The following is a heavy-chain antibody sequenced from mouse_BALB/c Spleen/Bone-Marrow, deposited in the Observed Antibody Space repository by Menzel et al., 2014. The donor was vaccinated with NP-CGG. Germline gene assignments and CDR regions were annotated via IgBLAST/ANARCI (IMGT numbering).Heavy chain of an antibody. J-gene: IGHJ4*01. CDR2: IHPNSGNT. V-gene: IGHV1S130*01. CDR3: TRDGVGGAMDY. Sequence: QVQLQQPGSVLVRPGDSVKLSCKASGYTFTSTWIHWAKQRPGQGLEWIGEIHPNSGNTKYNEKLKGKATLTADTSSSTAYMDLSSLTSEDSAVYYCTRDGVGGAMDYWGQGTSVTVSS. CDR1: GYTFTSTW. D-gene: IGHD2-3*01.